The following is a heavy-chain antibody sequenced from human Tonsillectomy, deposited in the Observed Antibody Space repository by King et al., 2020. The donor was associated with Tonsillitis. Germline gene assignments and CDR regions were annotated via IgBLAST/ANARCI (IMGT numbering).Heavy chain of an antibody. Sequence: VQLVESGGGLVQPGGSLRLSCAASGFTFSSYAMSWVRQAPGTGLEWVSVIYSGGSSTYYADSVKGRFTISRDNSKNTLYMQMNRLRAEVTAVYYCAKEVKGRLLGSFDYWGQGTLVTVSS. CDR3: AKEVKGRLLGSFDY. CDR2: IYSGGSST. D-gene: IGHD3-22*01. V-gene: IGHV3-23*03. J-gene: IGHJ4*02. CDR1: GFTFSSYA.